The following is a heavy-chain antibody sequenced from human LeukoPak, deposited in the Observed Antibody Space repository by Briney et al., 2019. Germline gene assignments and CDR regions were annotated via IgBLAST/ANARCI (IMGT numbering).Heavy chain of an antibody. D-gene: IGHD2-2*01. CDR2: ISGSGGST. V-gene: IGHV3-23*01. CDR1: GFTFSSYG. J-gene: IGHJ4*02. CDR3: AKDPGGLYYFDY. Sequence: GGSLRLSRAASGFTFSSYGMSWVRQAPGKGLEWVSAISGSGGSTYYADSVKGRFTISRGNSKNTLYLQMNSLRAEDTAVYYCAKDPGGLYYFDYWGQGTLVTVSS.